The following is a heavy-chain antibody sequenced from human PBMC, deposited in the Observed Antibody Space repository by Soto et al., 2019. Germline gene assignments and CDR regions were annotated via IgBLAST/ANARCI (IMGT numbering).Heavy chain of an antibody. Sequence: SETLCLTCTVSGGSISSGGYYWSWIRQHPGKGLEWIGYIYYSGSTYYNPSLKSRVTISVDTSKNQFSLKLSSVTAADTAVYYCARKKGGVVPAADPYYFDYWGQGTLVTVSS. D-gene: IGHD2-2*01. CDR2: IYYSGST. J-gene: IGHJ4*02. CDR1: GGSISSGGYY. CDR3: ARKKGGVVPAADPYYFDY. V-gene: IGHV4-31*02.